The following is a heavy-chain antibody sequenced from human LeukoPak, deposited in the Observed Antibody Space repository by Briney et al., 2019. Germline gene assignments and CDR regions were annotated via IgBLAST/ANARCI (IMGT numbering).Heavy chain of an antibody. CDR3: AKGGDWLLENWFDP. CDR1: GFTFEDYG. J-gene: IGHJ5*02. CDR2: ISWNSGSI. V-gene: IGHV3-9*01. Sequence: PGGSLRLSCVVSGFTFEDYGMHWVRQAPGKGLEWVSGISWNSGSIGYADSVKGRFTISRDNAKNSLYLQMNSLRAEDTALYYCAKGGDWLLENWFDPWGQGTLVTVSS. D-gene: IGHD3-9*01.